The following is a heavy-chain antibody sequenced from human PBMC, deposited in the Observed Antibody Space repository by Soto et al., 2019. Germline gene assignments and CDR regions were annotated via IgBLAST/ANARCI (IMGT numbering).Heavy chain of an antibody. D-gene: IGHD5-18*01. J-gene: IGHJ6*02. V-gene: IGHV3-30*18. Sequence: QVQLVESGGGVVQPGRSLRLSCAASGFTFSSYGMHWVRQAPGKGLEWVAVISYDGSNKYYADSVKGRFTISRDNSKNTLYLQMNSLRAEDTAVYYCAKDLPKEDTAMVGLYYGMDVWGQGTTVTVSS. CDR2: ISYDGSNK. CDR3: AKDLPKEDTAMVGLYYGMDV. CDR1: GFTFSSYG.